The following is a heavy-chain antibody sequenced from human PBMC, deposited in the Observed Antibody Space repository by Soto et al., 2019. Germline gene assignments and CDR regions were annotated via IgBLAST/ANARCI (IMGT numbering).Heavy chain of an antibody. CDR1: GYTFTSYY. J-gene: IGHJ2*01. Sequence: SVKVSCKASGYTFTSYYMHWVRQAPGQGLEWMGGIIPIFGTANYAQKFQGRVTITADESTSTAYMELSSLRSEDTAVYYCARDRRSYYYDSSGYLGWYFDLWGRGTLVTVSS. D-gene: IGHD3-22*01. CDR3: ARDRRSYYYDSSGYLGWYFDL. V-gene: IGHV1-69*13. CDR2: IIPIFGTA.